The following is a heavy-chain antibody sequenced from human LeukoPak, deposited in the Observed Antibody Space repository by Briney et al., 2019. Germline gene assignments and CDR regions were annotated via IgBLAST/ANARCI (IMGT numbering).Heavy chain of an antibody. CDR1: GFTFNSYA. CDR2: ISGTADST. J-gene: IGHJ4*02. CDR3: ANLGELYGGYFDY. Sequence: GGSLRLSCAASGFTFNSYAMSWVRQAPGKGLDWVSAISGTADSTSFADSVKGRFTISRDNSKNTLYLQMNSLRGEDTAVYYCANLGELYGGYFDYWGQGTLVTVSS. V-gene: IGHV3-23*01. D-gene: IGHD3-16*01.